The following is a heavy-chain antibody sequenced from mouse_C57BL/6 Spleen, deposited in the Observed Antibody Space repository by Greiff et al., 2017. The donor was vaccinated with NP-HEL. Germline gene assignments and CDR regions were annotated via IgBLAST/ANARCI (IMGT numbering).Heavy chain of an antibody. CDR1: GYTFTSYW. CDR3: ARGRNYVDWYFDV. CDR2: IYPGRGST. J-gene: IGHJ1*03. Sequence: QVQLQQPGAELVKPGASVKMSCKASGYTFTSYWITWVKQRPGQGLEWIGDIYPGRGSTNYNEKFKSKATLTVDTSSSTAYMQLSSLTSEDSSVYYCARGRNYVDWYFDVWGTGTTVTVSS. V-gene: IGHV1-55*01. D-gene: IGHD2-1*01.